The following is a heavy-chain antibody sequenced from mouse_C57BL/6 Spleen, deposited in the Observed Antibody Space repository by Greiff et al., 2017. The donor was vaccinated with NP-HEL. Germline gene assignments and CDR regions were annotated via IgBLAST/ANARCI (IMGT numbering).Heavy chain of an antibody. V-gene: IGHV14-3*01. J-gene: IGHJ3*01. D-gene: IGHD1-1*01. CDR2: IDPANGNT. Sequence: VQLQQSVAELVRPGASVKLSCTASGFNIKNTYMHWVKQRPEQGLEWIGRIDPANGNTKYAPKFQGKAPITADTSSNTAYLQLSSLTSEDTAIYYCALYYYGVVGTWFAYWGQGTLVTVSA. CDR3: ALYYYGVVGTWFAY. CDR1: GFNIKNTY.